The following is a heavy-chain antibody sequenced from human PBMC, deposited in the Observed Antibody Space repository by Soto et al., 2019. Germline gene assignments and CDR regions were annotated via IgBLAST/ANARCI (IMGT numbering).Heavy chain of an antibody. J-gene: IGHJ4*02. CDR1: GYTFTSYY. CDR2: INPSSGST. V-gene: IGHV1-46*03. CDR3: ARVRRPYYFDY. Sequence: QVQLVQSGAEVKKPGASVKVSCKASGYTFTSYYMHWVRQAPGQGLEWMGIINPSSGSTSYAQKFQGRVTMTRDTSTSTVYMELSSLRSEDTAVYYCARVRRPYYFDYWGQGTLVTVSS.